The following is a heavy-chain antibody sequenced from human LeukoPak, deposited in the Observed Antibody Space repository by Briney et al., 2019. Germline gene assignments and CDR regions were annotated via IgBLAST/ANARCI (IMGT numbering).Heavy chain of an antibody. D-gene: IGHD1-14*01. Sequence: GGSLRLSCAASGFTYSTYSMNWVRQAPGKGLEWVSSISSSSSYIYYADSVKGRFTISRDDAKNSLYPQMNSLRAEDTAVYYCASDPHHASRMDVWGQGTTVTVSS. CDR2: ISSSSSYI. V-gene: IGHV3-21*01. CDR1: GFTYSTYS. CDR3: ASDPHHASRMDV. J-gene: IGHJ6*02.